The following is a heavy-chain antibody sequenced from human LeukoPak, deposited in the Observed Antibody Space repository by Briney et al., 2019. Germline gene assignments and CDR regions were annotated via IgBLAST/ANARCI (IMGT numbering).Heavy chain of an antibody. Sequence: SETLSLTCTVSGYSISSGYYWGWIREPPGKGLEWIGSIYHSGSTYCNPSLKSRVTISVDTSKNQFSLKLSSVTAADTAVYYCARGLLTGYYNIYAPRTNWFDPWGQGTLVTVSS. CDR1: GYSISSGYY. D-gene: IGHD3-9*01. J-gene: IGHJ5*02. CDR3: ARGLLTGYYNIYAPRTNWFDP. V-gene: IGHV4-38-2*02. CDR2: IYHSGST.